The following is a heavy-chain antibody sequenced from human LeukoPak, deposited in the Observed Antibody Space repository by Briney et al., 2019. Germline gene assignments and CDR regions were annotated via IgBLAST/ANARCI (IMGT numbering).Heavy chain of an antibody. Sequence: PGGSLRLSCAASGFTFSDYYMSWIRQAPGKGLEWVSYISSSGSTIYYADSVKGRFTISRDNAKNSLYLQMNSLRAEDTAVYYCAAGSGSYYPDYYGMDVWGQGTTATVSS. D-gene: IGHD3-10*01. CDR2: ISSSGSTI. V-gene: IGHV3-11*04. CDR3: AAGSGSYYPDYYGMDV. J-gene: IGHJ6*02. CDR1: GFTFSDYY.